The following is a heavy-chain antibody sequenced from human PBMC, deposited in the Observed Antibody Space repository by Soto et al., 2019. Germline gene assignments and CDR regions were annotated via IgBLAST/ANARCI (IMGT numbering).Heavy chain of an antibody. CDR3: VQRRYPTMATAVDH. D-gene: IGHD6-25*01. J-gene: IGHJ4*02. CDR1: GFTFDNCG. CDR2: IRWDSSTI. V-gene: IGHV3-9*01. Sequence: EVQLVESGGGLVQPGRSLRLSCAASGFTFDNCGMHWVRQAPGKGLEWVAGIRWDSSTIGYADSVKGRFIISRDDDKNSLYLQMDSRRGEDTALYYCVQRRYPTMATAVDHWGQGTEVIVSS.